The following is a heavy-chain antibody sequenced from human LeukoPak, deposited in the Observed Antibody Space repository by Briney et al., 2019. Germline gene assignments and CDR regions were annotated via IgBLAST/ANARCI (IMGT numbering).Heavy chain of an antibody. CDR3: ATWRTAKTGFDY. Sequence: SETLSLTCTVSGGSVSNNNYWAWIRQPPGKGLECIGSIYYSGSPYYNPSLKSRVTISVDTSKNQFSLRLSCVTAADTAVYYCATWRTAKTGFDYWGQGTLVTVSS. CDR2: IYYSGSP. D-gene: IGHD1-1*01. CDR1: GGSVSNNNY. V-gene: IGHV4-39*01. J-gene: IGHJ4*02.